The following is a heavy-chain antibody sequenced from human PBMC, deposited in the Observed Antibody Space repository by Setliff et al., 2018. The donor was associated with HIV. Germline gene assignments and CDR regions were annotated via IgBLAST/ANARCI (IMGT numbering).Heavy chain of an antibody. CDR2: IYSTGST. Sequence: LSLTCTVSGPSINIHYWSWIRQSPGKGFEWIGYIYSTGSTNYNPSLQSRVTISMVASRNQFSLTVTSVTAADTAVYYCAKGAGFYGDYTFDHWGQGRQVTVPQ. D-gene: IGHD4-17*01. V-gene: IGHV4-59*11. CDR3: AKGAGFYGDYTFDH. J-gene: IGHJ4*02. CDR1: GPSINIHY.